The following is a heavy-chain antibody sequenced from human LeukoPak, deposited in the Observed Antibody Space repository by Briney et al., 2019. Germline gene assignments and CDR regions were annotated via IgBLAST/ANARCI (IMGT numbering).Heavy chain of an antibody. CDR2: ISGSGGSA. D-gene: IGHD2-2*01. CDR3: ARDSDLRGIVVVPAAPGDWYFDL. Sequence: PGGSLRLSCAASGFTFSSYAMSWVRQAPGKGLEWVSAISGSGGSAYYADSVKGRFTISRDNSKNTLYLQMNSLRAEDTAVYYCARDSDLRGIVVVPAAPGDWYFDLWGRGTLVTVSS. V-gene: IGHV3-23*01. CDR1: GFTFSSYA. J-gene: IGHJ2*01.